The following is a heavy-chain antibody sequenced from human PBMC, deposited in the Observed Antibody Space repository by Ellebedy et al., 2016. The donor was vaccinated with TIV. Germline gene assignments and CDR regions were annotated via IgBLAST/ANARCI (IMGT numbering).Heavy chain of an antibody. D-gene: IGHD5-18*01. Sequence: AASVKVSCKASGFSFTGHYMHWLRQAPGQGFGWLGWINHSGNTFYPQKFQGRVSVTRDMSTSPAYVELSSLTSDDTAVYYCARGGIGSRFGWPFFDYWGQGTLITVSS. CDR1: GFSFTGHY. CDR2: INHSGNT. CDR3: ARGGIGSRFGWPFFDY. V-gene: IGHV1-2*02. J-gene: IGHJ4*02.